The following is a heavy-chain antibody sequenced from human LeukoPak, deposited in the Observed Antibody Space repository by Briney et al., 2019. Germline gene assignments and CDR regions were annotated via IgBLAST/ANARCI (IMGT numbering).Heavy chain of an antibody. CDR2: ISWNSGSI. D-gene: IGHD1-14*01. J-gene: IGHJ6*02. V-gene: IGHV3-9*01. Sequence: PGGSLRLSCAASGFTFDDYAMHWVRQGPGKGLEWVSGISWNSGSIGYADSVKGRFTISRDNAKNSLYLQMNSLRAEDTALYYCAKSRRGAYYDYGMDVWGQGTTVTVSS. CDR1: GFTFDDYA. CDR3: AKSRRGAYYDYGMDV.